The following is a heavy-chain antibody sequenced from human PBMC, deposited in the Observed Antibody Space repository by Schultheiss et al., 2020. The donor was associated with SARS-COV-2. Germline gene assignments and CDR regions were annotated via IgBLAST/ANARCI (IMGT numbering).Heavy chain of an antibody. CDR2: INPNSGGT. CDR3: ARDEASGVASIYWSNWYFDL. D-gene: IGHD5-12*01. CDR1: GYTFTGYY. Sequence: ASVKVSCKASGYTFTGYYMHWVRQAPGQGLEWMGWINPNSGGTNYAQKFQGRVTMTRDTSISTAYMELSRLRSDDTAVYYCARDEASGVASIYWSNWYFDLWGRGTRVTVSS. V-gene: IGHV1-2*02. J-gene: IGHJ2*01.